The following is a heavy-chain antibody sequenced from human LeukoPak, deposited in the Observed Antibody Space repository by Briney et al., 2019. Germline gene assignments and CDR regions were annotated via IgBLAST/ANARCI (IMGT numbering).Heavy chain of an antibody. CDR2: IYYSGST. CDR3: ARVGALRVVY. CDR1: GASINSSDRY. V-gene: IGHV4-39*07. Sequence: SETLSLTCTVSGASINSSDRYWGWIRQPPGKGLEWIGSIYYSGSTYYNPSLKSRVTISVDTSKNQFSLKLSSVTAADTAVYYCARVGALRVVYWGQGTLVTVSS. D-gene: IGHD3-16*01. J-gene: IGHJ4*02.